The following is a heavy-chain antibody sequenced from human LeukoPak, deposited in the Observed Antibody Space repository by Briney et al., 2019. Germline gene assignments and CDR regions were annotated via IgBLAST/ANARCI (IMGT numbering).Heavy chain of an antibody. CDR3: ARTVGRGPGGHFDY. CDR2: ISSSSSYI. J-gene: IGHJ4*02. V-gene: IGHV3-21*04. D-gene: IGHD3-10*01. CDR1: GFTFSSYS. Sequence: GGSLRLSCAASGFTFSSYSMNWVRQAPGKGLEWVSSISSSSSYIYYADSVQGRFTVSRDNAKNSLFLHMTSLRAEDTAVYYCARTVGRGPGGHFDYWGQGTLVIVSS.